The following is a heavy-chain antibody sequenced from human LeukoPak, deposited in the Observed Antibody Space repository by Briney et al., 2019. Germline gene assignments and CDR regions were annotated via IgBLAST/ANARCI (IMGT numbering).Heavy chain of an antibody. D-gene: IGHD3-3*01. Sequence: GGSLRLSCAASGFTFSSYAMSWVGQAPGKGLEWVSAISGSGGSTYYADSVKGRFTISRDNSKNTLYLQMNSLRAEDTAVYYCASSRDFGVVIMPSNFDYWGQGTLVTVSS. CDR1: GFTFSSYA. CDR3: ASSRDFGVVIMPSNFDY. V-gene: IGHV3-23*01. J-gene: IGHJ4*02. CDR2: ISGSGGST.